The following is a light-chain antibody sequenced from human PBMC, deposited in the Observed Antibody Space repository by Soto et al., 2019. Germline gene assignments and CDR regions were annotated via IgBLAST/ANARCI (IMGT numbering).Light chain of an antibody. CDR3: HQHNDWPRT. J-gene: IGKJ1*01. CDR2: GAS. Sequence: EIVMTQSPATLSVFPGEVATLSCRASQSVSTNLAWYQQKPGQAPRLLIYGASTRAAGVSARFSGSGSETEFTLTSISLQAEDFAVYYCHQHNDWPRTFGQGTKVEIK. CDR1: QSVSTN. V-gene: IGKV3-15*01.